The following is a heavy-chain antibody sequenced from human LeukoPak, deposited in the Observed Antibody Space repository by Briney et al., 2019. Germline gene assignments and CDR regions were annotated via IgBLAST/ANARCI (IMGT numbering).Heavy chain of an antibody. V-gene: IGHV1-2*04. CDR1: GYTFTGYY. J-gene: IGHJ6*04. CDR3: ARGAAGYSGGFGGGMDV. CDR2: ITPNSGGT. Sequence: GSSVKLSCKASGYTFTGYYMHWVRQAPGQGLEWMGWITPNSGGTNYAQKFQGWVTMTRDTSISTAYMELSRLTFDDTGIYYCARGAAGYSGGFGGGMDVWGKGTTVTVSS. D-gene: IGHD6-19*01.